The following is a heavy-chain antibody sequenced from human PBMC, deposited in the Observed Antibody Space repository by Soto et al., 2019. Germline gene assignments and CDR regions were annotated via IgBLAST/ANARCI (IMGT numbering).Heavy chain of an antibody. CDR2: ISGSGGST. CDR1: GFTFSSYA. J-gene: IGHJ4*02. Sequence: PGGSLRLSCAASGFTFSSYAMSWVRQAPGKGLEWVSAISGSGGSTYYADSVKGRFTISRDNSKNTLYLQMNSLRAEDTAVYYCAKSYTTYYYDSSGYYPFFWGQGTLVTVSS. V-gene: IGHV3-23*01. D-gene: IGHD3-22*01. CDR3: AKSYTTYYYDSSGYYPFF.